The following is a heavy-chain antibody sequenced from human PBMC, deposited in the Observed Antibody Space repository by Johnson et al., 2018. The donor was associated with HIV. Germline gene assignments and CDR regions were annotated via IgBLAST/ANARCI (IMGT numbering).Heavy chain of an antibody. V-gene: IGHV3-7*05. J-gene: IGHJ3*02. CDR2: IKQDGGEK. Sequence: VQLVESGGGLVQPGGSLRLSCATSGFTFSSYWMSWVRQAPGKGLDWVANIKQDGGEKYYVDSVKGRFTLSRDNAKNSLYLQMNSLRAEDTAVYYCARGPSQLYWPDVAFDIWGQGTTVTVSS. CDR1: GFTFSSYW. CDR3: ARGPSQLYWPDVAFDI. D-gene: IGHD2-8*02.